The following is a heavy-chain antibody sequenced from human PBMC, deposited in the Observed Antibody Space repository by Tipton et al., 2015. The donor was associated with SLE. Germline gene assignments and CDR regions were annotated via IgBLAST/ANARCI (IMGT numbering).Heavy chain of an antibody. CDR2: IRYDGSNK. V-gene: IGHV3-30*02. Sequence: SLRLSCAASGFTFSSYGMHWVRQAPGKGLEWVAFIRYDGSNKYYADSVKGRFTISRDNSKNTLYLQMNSLRAEDTAVYYCAKDIVVGPGPLYFQPWGQGTLVTVSS. D-gene: IGHD2-15*01. CDR3: AKDIVVGPGPLYFQP. J-gene: IGHJ1*01. CDR1: GFTFSSYG.